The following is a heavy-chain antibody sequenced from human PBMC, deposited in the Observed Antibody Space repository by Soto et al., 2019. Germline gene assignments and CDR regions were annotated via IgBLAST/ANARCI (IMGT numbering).Heavy chain of an antibody. CDR1: GYTFNTYG. V-gene: IGHV1-18*01. D-gene: IGHD4-17*01. Sequence: QVQLVQSGAEVKKPGASVKVSCKASGYTFNTYGFTWVRQAPGQGLEWMGWISGYNGNTNYAQKLQGRVTMTTDTSTSTAYMERRSLRSDDTAVYYCVRGRSTVGTTPIDYWGQGTLVTVSS. CDR3: VRGRSTVGTTPIDY. J-gene: IGHJ4*02. CDR2: ISGYNGNT.